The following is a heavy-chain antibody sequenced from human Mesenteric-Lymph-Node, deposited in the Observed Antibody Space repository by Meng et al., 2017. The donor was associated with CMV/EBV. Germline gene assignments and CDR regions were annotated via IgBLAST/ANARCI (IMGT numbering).Heavy chain of an antibody. J-gene: IGHJ4*02. Sequence: ASVKVSCKASGYTFTGCYIHWVRQAPGQGLEWMGWINPNSGGTNYAQKFQGRVTMTRDTSISTAYMELSRLRSDDTAVYYCARGGLRVVGATGVDYWGQGTLVTVSS. CDR2: INPNSGGT. D-gene: IGHD1-26*01. CDR3: ARGGLRVVGATGVDY. V-gene: IGHV1-2*02. CDR1: GYTFTGCY.